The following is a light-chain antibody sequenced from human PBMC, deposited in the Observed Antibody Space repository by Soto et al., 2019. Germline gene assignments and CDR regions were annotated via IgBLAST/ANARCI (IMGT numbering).Light chain of an antibody. CDR3: GSWDSSMSAYV. J-gene: IGLJ1*01. V-gene: IGLV1-51*01. CDR1: SSNIGGNS. Sequence: QSVLTQPPSVSAAPGQRVTTSCSGSSSNIGGNSVSWYQQLPGTAPTLLIYDDDKRPSGIPDRFSGSKSGTSATLGITGFQTGDEADYYCGSWDSSMSAYVFGTGTKGTVL. CDR2: DDD.